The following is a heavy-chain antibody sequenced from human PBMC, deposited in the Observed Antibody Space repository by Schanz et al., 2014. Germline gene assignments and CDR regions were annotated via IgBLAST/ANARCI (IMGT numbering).Heavy chain of an antibody. CDR2: INTNTGNP. J-gene: IGHJ5*02. CDR1: GYTFTDYP. D-gene: IGHD1-1*01. V-gene: IGHV7-4-1*02. CDR3: ARVDTTWKRVDP. Sequence: QVQLVQSGSELKKPGASVKVSCKASGYTFTDYPMNWVRQAPGQGLEWMGWINTNTGNPTYAQDFTGRLVFSVDTSVSTAFLQIINLKPEDTGVYYCARVDTTWKRVDPWGQGTLVTVSS.